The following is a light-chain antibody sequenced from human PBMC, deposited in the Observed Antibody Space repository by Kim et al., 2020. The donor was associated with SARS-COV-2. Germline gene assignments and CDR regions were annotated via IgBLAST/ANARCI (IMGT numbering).Light chain of an antibody. CDR1: QSVSTK. CDR2: GAS. V-gene: IGKV3-15*01. J-gene: IGKJ4*01. Sequence: SGSPGERATLSCRTSQSVSTKLAWFQQKPGQAPRLLIYGASTRATGIPARFSGSGSGTDFTLTISSLQSEDFAVYYCQHYNNWPLGFGGGTKLEI. CDR3: QHYNNWPLG.